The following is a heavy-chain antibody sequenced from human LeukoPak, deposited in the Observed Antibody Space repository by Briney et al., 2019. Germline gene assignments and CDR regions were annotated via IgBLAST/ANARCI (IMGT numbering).Heavy chain of an antibody. CDR3: ANEIRPNDH. CDR1: GFTFSSHA. V-gene: IGHV3-23*01. J-gene: IGHJ4*02. D-gene: IGHD4-17*01. Sequence: PGGSLRLSCAASGFTFSSHAMSWVRQAPGKGLEWVSAISISGGSTYYADSVKGRFTISRDNSKNTLYLQMNGLRPEDTAVYYCANEIRPNDHWGQGTLVTVSS. CDR2: ISISGGST.